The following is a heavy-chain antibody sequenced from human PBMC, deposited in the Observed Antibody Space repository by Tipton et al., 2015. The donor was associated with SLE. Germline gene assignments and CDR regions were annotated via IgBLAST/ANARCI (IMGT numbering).Heavy chain of an antibody. V-gene: IGHV4-59*11. D-gene: IGHD3-10*01. CDR1: GGSISSHY. CDR2: IYYSGST. CDR3: ASSYGSGSYWAY. Sequence: TLSLTCTVSGGSISSHYWSWIRQPPGKGLEWIGYIYYSGSTYYNPSLKSRVTIPVDTSKNQFSLKLSSVTAADTAVYYCASSYGSGSYWAYWGQGTLVTVSS. J-gene: IGHJ4*02.